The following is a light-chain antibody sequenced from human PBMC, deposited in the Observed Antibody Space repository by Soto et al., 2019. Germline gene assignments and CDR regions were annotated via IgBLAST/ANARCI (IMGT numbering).Light chain of an antibody. J-gene: IGKJ1*01. CDR3: QQYGSSPPET. V-gene: IGKV3-20*01. CDR1: QSVSSSY. CDR2: GAS. Sequence: EIVLTQSPGTLSLSPGERATLSCRASQSVSSSYLAWYQQKPGQAPRLLIYGASSRATGIPARFSGSGSGTDFTLTISRLEPEDFAVYYCQQYGSSPPETFGQGTKVDI.